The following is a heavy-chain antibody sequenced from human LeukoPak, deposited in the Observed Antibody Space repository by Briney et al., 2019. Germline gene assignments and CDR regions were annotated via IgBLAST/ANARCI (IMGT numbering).Heavy chain of an antibody. J-gene: IGHJ6*02. Sequence: GASVKVSCKASGYTFTGYYMHWVRQAPGQGLEWMGWINPNSGGTNYAQKFQGWVTMTGDTSISTAYMELSRLRSDDTAVYYCARERIAVAGTTYYYYYGMDVWGQGTTVTVSS. CDR2: INPNSGGT. CDR3: ARERIAVAGTTYYYYYGMDV. CDR1: GYTFTGYY. D-gene: IGHD6-19*01. V-gene: IGHV1-2*04.